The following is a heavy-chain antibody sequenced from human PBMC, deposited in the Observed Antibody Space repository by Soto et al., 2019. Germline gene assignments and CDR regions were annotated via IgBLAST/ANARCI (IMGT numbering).Heavy chain of an antibody. J-gene: IGHJ6*02. CDR2: IYYSGST. CDR3: AREYYDILTGPYGMDV. V-gene: IGHV4-31*03. CDR1: GGSISSGGYY. D-gene: IGHD3-9*01. Sequence: LSLTCTVSGGSISSGGYYWSWIRQHPGKGLEWIGYIYYSGSTYCNPSLKSRVTISVDTSKNQFSLKLSSVTAADTAVYYCAREYYDILTGPYGMDVWGQGTTVTVSS.